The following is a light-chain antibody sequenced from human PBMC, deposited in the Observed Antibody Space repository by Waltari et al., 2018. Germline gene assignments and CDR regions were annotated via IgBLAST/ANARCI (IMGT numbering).Light chain of an antibody. Sequence: DIQMTQSPSSVSASVGDSVTITCRASQDITRWLAWYQQKPGKAPKLLIYTASSLQSGVPSRFSGGGYGTDFTLTISSLQPEDFATYHCQQGDSFPWTFGQGTKVDMK. J-gene: IGKJ1*01. CDR2: TAS. V-gene: IGKV1-12*01. CDR1: QDITRW. CDR3: QQGDSFPWT.